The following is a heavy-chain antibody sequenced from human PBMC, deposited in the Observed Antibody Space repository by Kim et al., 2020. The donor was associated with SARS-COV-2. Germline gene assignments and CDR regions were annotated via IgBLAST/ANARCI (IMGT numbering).Heavy chain of an antibody. CDR2: INHSGST. CDR1: GGSFSGYY. CDR3: ARSIAAAGPQDY. V-gene: IGHV4-34*01. J-gene: IGHJ4*02. Sequence: SETLSLTCAVYGGSFSGYYWSWIRQPPGKGLEWIGEINHSGSTNYNPSLKSRVTISVDTSKNQFSLKLSSVTAADTAVYYCARSIAAAGPQDYWGQGTL. D-gene: IGHD6-13*01.